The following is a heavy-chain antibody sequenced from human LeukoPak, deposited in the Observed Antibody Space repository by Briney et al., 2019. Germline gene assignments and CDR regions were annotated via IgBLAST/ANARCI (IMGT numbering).Heavy chain of an antibody. D-gene: IGHD4-11*01. CDR2: IYQSGST. J-gene: IGHJ4*02. Sequence: SETLPLTCGVSGYSITSGYYWAWIRQPPGKGLEWIGNIYQSGSTYYNPSFKSRVTISVDTSKNQFSLKLSSVTAADTAVYYCARRYSNYFFAYWGQGTLVTVSS. V-gene: IGHV4-38-2*01. CDR3: ARRYSNYFFAY. CDR1: GYSITSGYY.